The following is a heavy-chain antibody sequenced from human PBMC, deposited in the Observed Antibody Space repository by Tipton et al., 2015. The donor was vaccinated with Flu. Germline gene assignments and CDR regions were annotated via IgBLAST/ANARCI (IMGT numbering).Heavy chain of an antibody. D-gene: IGHD6-13*01. V-gene: IGHV3-66*02. CDR3: ARISS. CDR2: IDSGGTT. J-gene: IGHJ4*02. Sequence: GSLRLSCAVSGFTVSTSYISWVRQVAGKGLEWVSAIDSGGTTYYADSVKGRFAISRDNSKNMVYLQLNSLRLEDTAVFYCARISSWGQGIPVSVSS. CDR1: GFTVSTSY.